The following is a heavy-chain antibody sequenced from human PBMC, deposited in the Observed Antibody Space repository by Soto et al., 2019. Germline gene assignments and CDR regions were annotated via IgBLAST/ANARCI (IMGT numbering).Heavy chain of an antibody. CDR1: GFSFTSYW. Sequence: GESLKISCKGFGFSFTSYWIGWVRQMPGKGLEWMGMIYPADSDTRYSPSFQGQVTISADKSINAAYLRWSSLKASDTAIYYCARPYHSSDYCHYWGQGTLVTVSS. J-gene: IGHJ4*02. V-gene: IGHV5-51*01. D-gene: IGHD3-22*01. CDR3: ARPYHSSDYCHY. CDR2: IYPADSDT.